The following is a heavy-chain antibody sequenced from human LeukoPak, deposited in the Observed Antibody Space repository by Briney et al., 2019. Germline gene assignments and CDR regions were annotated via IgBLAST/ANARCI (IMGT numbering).Heavy chain of an antibody. CDR2: INPNSGGT. Sequence: GASVKVSCKASGYTFTGYYMHWVRQAPGQGLEWMGWINPNSGGTDYAQKFQGRVTMTRDTSTSTVYMELSSLRSEDTAVYYCAGGYSSSSNAFDIWGQGTMVTVSS. D-gene: IGHD6-6*01. J-gene: IGHJ3*02. CDR3: AGGYSSSSNAFDI. CDR1: GYTFTGYY. V-gene: IGHV1-2*02.